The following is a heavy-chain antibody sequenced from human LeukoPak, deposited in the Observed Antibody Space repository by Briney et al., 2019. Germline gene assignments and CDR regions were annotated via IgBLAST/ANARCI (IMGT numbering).Heavy chain of an antibody. CDR1: GFTVSSNS. Sequence: GGSLRLSCTVSGFTVSSNSMSWVRQAPGKGLEWVSFIYSDNTHYSDSVKGRFTISRDNSKNTLYLQMNSLRAEDTAVYYCARGRNWNYESHFDYWGQGTLVTVSS. J-gene: IGHJ4*02. D-gene: IGHD1-7*01. V-gene: IGHV3-53*01. CDR2: IYSDNT. CDR3: ARGRNWNYESHFDY.